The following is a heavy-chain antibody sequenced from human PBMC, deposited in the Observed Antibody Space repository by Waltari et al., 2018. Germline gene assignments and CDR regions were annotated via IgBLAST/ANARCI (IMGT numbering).Heavy chain of an antibody. CDR1: GGSISSYY. D-gene: IGHD6-19*01. Sequence: QVQLQESGPGLVKPSETLSLTCTVSGGSISSYYWSWIRQPPGKGLEWIGYIYYSGSTYYNPSRKSRVTISVDTSKNQFSLKLSSVTAADTAVYYCAREGIAVAGDAFDIWGQGTMVTVSS. V-gene: IGHV4-59*01. J-gene: IGHJ3*02. CDR3: AREGIAVAGDAFDI. CDR2: IYYSGST.